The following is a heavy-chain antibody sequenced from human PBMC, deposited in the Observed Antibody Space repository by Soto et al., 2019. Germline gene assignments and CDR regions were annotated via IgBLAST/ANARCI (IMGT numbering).Heavy chain of an antibody. CDR3: ARSLSHYDSSGI. CDR1: GYTFTGYY. V-gene: IGHV1-2*02. Sequence: GASVKVSCKASGYTFTGYYMHWVRQAPGQGLEWMGWINPNSGGTNYAQKFQGKVTMTRDTSVSTAYMELSRLRSDDTAVYYCARSLSHYDSSGIWGQGTLVTVSS. CDR2: INPNSGGT. J-gene: IGHJ4*02. D-gene: IGHD3-22*01.